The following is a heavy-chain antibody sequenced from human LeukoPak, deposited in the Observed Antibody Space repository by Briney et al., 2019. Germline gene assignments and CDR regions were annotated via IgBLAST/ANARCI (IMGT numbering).Heavy chain of an antibody. J-gene: IGHJ4*02. D-gene: IGHD2-8*01. V-gene: IGHV1-46*01. Sequence: ASVKVSCKASGCTFTSYYMHWVRQAPGQGLEWMGIINPSGGSTSYAQKFQGRVTISRDTSKSTVFLQMNSLRAEDTAVYYCARDASNPVSHYFDFWGQGTLVTVSS. CDR2: INPSGGST. CDR3: ARDASNPVSHYFDF. CDR1: GCTFTSYY.